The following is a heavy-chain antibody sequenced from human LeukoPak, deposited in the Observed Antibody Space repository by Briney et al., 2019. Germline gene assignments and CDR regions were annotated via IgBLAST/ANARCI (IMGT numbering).Heavy chain of an antibody. D-gene: IGHD5-12*01. CDR3: ARIYSGYDSHFDY. J-gene: IGHJ4*02. Sequence: GGSLRLSCAASGFTVSSNYMSWVRQAPGKGLEWISIIYRVGSTYYADSVKGRFTISRDNSKNTLFLQMNSLRAEDTAVYYCARIYSGYDSHFDYWGQGTLVTVSS. V-gene: IGHV3-53*01. CDR2: IYRVGST. CDR1: GFTVSSNY.